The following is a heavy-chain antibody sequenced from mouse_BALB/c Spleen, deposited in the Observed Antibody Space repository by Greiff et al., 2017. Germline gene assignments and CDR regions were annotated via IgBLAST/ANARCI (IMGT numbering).Heavy chain of an antibody. CDR2: IYPSDSYT. V-gene: IGHV1-69*02. CDR1: GYTFTSYW. D-gene: IGHD2-3*01. Sequence: QVQLQQPGAELVRPGASVKLSCKASGYTFTSYWINWVKQRPGQGLEWIGNIYPSDSYTNYNQKFKDKATLTVGKSSSTAYMQLSSPTSEDSAVYYCTRDGYYAMDYWGQGTSVTVSS. J-gene: IGHJ4*01. CDR3: TRDGYYAMDY.